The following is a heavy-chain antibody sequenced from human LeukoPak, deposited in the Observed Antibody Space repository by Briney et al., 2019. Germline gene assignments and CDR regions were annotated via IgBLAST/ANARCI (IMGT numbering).Heavy chain of an antibody. CDR1: GGSISSSSYH. CDR2: IYYSEST. CDR3: ARGRLRRFNTAMVGQLDY. D-gene: IGHD5-18*01. V-gene: IGHV4-39*07. Sequence: SETLSLTCTVSGGSISSSSYHWGWICQPPGKGLEGIVNIYYSESTYYDPSLKSRVTISVDTSKNQFSLKMSSVTAADTAVYYSARGRLRRFNTAMVGQLDYWGQGTLVTVSS. J-gene: IGHJ4*02.